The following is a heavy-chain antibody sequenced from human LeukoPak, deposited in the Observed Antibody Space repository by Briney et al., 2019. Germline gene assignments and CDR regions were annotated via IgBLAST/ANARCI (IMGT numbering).Heavy chain of an antibody. CDR1: DGSINSDF. J-gene: IGHJ4*02. CDR2: IRYSGRT. V-gene: IGHV4-59*01. Sequence: LETLSLTCTASDGSINSDFSSWIRQPPGKGLEWIGYIRYSGRTSYNPSLQSRVTISIDTSKNLFSLKLRSVTTADTAIYYCARIPDVSGWPFDYWGQGTLVTVSS. CDR3: ARIPDVSGWPFDY. D-gene: IGHD6-19*01.